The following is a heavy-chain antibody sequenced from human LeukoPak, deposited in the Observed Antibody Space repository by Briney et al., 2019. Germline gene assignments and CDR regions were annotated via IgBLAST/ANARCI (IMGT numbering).Heavy chain of an antibody. CDR1: GYTFTGYY. V-gene: IGHV1-2*02. CDR2: INPNSGDT. Sequence: ASVKVSCKASGYTFTGYYMHGVRQAPGQGFEWMGWINPNSGDTNYAQKFQGRVTMTRDTSISTVHMELSRLRSGDTAVYYCARANPLYCSSTTCLFDYWGQGTLVTVSS. J-gene: IGHJ4*02. CDR3: ARANPLYCSSTTCLFDY. D-gene: IGHD2-2*01.